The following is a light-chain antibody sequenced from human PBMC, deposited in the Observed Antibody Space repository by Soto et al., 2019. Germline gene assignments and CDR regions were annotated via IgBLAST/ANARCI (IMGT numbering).Light chain of an antibody. Sequence: DIVMTQSPDSLAVSLGERATINCKSSQSVLYSSNNKNYLAWYQQKPGQPPKLLIYWASTRESGVPDRFSGSGSGTDFTLTISRLEPEDFAVYYCQQYATSPITFGQGTRLEIK. J-gene: IGKJ5*01. V-gene: IGKV4-1*01. CDR1: QSVLYSSNNKNY. CDR3: QQYATSPIT. CDR2: WAS.